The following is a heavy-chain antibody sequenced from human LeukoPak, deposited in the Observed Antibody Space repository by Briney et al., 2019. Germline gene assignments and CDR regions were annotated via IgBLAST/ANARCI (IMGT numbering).Heavy chain of an antibody. V-gene: IGHV3-30*03. Sequence: GGSLRLSCAASGFTFSSYSMNWVRQTPGKGLEWVAVISFDGNDKFYGDSVKGRFTISRDNSKDTLDLQMNSLRPEDTAVYYCARRNRVAIDYWGQGTLVTVSS. D-gene: IGHD3-3*01. J-gene: IGHJ4*02. CDR3: ARRNRVAIDY. CDR1: GFTFSSYS. CDR2: ISFDGNDK.